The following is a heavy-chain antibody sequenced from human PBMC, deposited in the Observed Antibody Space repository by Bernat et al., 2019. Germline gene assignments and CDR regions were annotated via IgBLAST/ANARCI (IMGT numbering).Heavy chain of an antibody. D-gene: IGHD3-10*01. CDR2: IDAGNGNT. Sequence: QVQLVESGGGVVQPGRSLRLSCAASGYTFTSYAMHWVRQAPGQRLEWMGWIDAGNGNTKYSQKFQGRVTITRDTSASTAYMELSSLRSEDTAVYYCARDKQVMVRGVTKNPLDYWGQGTLVTVSS. CDR1: GYTFTSYA. J-gene: IGHJ4*02. CDR3: ARDKQVMVRGVTKNPLDY. V-gene: IGHV1-3*01.